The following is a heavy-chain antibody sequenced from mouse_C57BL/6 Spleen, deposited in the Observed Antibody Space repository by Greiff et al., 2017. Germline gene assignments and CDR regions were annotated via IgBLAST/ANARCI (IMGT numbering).Heavy chain of an antibody. J-gene: IGHJ3*01. D-gene: IGHD1-1*01. CDR1: GFTFSDYG. Sequence: DVKLVESGGGLVKPGGSLKLSCAASGFTFSDYGMHWVRQAPEKGLEWVAYISSGSSTIYYADTVKGRFTISRDNAKNTLFLQMTSLRSEDTAMYYCARGIFITTVAPFAYWGQGTLVTVSA. CDR3: ARGIFITTVAPFAY. V-gene: IGHV5-17*01. CDR2: ISSGSSTI.